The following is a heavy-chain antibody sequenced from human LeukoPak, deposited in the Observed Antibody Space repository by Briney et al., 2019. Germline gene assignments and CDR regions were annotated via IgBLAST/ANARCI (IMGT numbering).Heavy chain of an antibody. D-gene: IGHD3-22*01. CDR1: GYTFTGYY. J-gene: IGHJ6*03. CDR3: ARGKHGYYDSSGYYYYCMDV. CDR2: INPNSGGT. V-gene: IGHV1-2*06. Sequence: ASVKVSCKASGYTFTGYYMHWVRQAPGQGLEWMGRINPNSGGTNYAQKFQGRVTMTRDTSISTAYMELSRLRSDDTAVYYCARGKHGYYDSSGYYYYCMDVWGKGTTVTVSS.